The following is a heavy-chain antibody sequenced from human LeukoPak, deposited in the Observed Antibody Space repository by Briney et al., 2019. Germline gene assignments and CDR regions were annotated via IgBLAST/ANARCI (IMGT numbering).Heavy chain of an antibody. J-gene: IGHJ3*02. D-gene: IGHD3-22*01. Sequence: ASVKVSCKASGYTFTGYYMHWVRQAPGQGLEWMGWINPNSGGTNYAQKFQGRVTMTRDTSISTAYMELSRLRSDDTAVYYCGREGRGEGYYDSSGYVIVVFDIWGKGKMVTVSS. V-gene: IGHV1-2*02. CDR2: INPNSGGT. CDR3: GREGRGEGYYDSSGYVIVVFDI. CDR1: GYTFTGYY.